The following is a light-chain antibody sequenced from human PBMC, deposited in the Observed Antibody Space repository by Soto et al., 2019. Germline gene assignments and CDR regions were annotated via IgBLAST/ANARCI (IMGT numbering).Light chain of an antibody. J-gene: IGLJ3*02. CDR2: STN. V-gene: IGLV8-61*01. Sequence: QTVVTQEPSLSVSPGGTGTLNCALSSVSVSTSHYPTWCQQTPGQAPRTLIYSTNTRSSGVPDRFFCSILGNKAALTITVARADYESDYYCVLSMGSGISVIVGGTKLTVL. CDR3: VLSMGSGISV. CDR1: SVSVSTSHY.